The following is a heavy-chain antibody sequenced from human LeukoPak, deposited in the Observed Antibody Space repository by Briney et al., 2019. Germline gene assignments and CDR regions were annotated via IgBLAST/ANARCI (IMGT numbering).Heavy chain of an antibody. CDR3: ARGGITIFGVVIIRDYYGMDV. Sequence: GASVKVSCKASGYTFTSYALHWVRQAPGQRLEWMGWINAGNGNTKYSQKFQGRVTITRDTSASTAYMELSSLRSEDTAVYYCARGGITIFGVVIIRDYYGMDVWGQGTTVTVSS. J-gene: IGHJ6*02. D-gene: IGHD3-3*01. CDR2: INAGNGNT. CDR1: GYTFTSYA. V-gene: IGHV1-3*01.